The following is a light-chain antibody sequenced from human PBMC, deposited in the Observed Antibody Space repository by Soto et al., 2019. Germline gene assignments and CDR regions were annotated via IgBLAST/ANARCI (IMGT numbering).Light chain of an antibody. CDR2: GAS. J-gene: IGKJ2*01. CDR1: QTVSSSY. Sequence: EIVLTQSPGTLSLSPGERATLSCRASQTVSSSYLAWYQQKPGQAPRLLIYGASSRATGIPDRFSGSGSGTDFTLIISRREPDDFAVYYWQEDGSSPPKTVGQGTKLEIK. V-gene: IGKV3-20*01. CDR3: QEDGSSPPKT.